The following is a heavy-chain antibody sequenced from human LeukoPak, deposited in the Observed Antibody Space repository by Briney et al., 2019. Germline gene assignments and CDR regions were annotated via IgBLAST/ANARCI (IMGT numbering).Heavy chain of an antibody. CDR3: TRRLDD. CDR2: ITNDGSST. V-gene: IGHV3-74*01. CDR1: GLTFSSHW. D-gene: IGHD3-16*01. Sequence: PGGSLRLSCAASGLTFSSHWMHWVRQAPGKGLVWVSRITNDGSSTTYADSVKGRFTISRDNAQNSLYLQMNGLRVEDTAVYYCTRRLDDWGQGTLVTVSS. J-gene: IGHJ4*02.